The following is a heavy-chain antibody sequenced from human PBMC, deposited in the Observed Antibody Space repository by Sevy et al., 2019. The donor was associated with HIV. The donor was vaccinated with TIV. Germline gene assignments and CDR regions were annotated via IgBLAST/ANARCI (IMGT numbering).Heavy chain of an antibody. CDR2: IKSKNDGGTT. CDR3: TTMGYHSFDI. Sequence: GGSLRLSCAASGFSFNIAWMGWVRQAPGKGLEWVARIKSKNDGGTTDYSAPVRDRFIMSRDDSKKTLSLQMNSLKTEDTAVYYCTTMGYHSFDIWGQGTMVTVSS. V-gene: IGHV3-15*01. J-gene: IGHJ3*02. CDR1: GFSFNIAW. D-gene: IGHD5-18*01.